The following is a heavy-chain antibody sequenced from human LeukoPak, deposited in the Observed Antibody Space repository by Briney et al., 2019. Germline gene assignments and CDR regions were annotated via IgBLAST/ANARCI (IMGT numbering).Heavy chain of an antibody. V-gene: IGHV3-30*02. J-gene: IGHJ4*02. CDR1: GFTFSSYG. Sequence: GGSLRLSCAASGFTFSSYGMHWVRQAPGKGLEWVAFIRYDGSNKYYADSVKGRFTISRDNSKNTLYLQMNSLRAEDTAVYYCAKRPIVAAGTHFDYWGQGTLVTVSS. CDR3: AKRPIVAAGTHFDY. D-gene: IGHD6-13*01. CDR2: IRYDGSNK.